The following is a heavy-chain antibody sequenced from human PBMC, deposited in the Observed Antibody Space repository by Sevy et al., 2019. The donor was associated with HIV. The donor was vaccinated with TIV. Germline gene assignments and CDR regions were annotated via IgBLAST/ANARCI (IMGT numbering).Heavy chain of an antibody. J-gene: IGHJ4*02. CDR2: IRYDGSNK. CDR3: AKDRTPPSDSSGYRKGFDY. Sequence: GGFLRLSCAASGFTFSSYGMHWVRQAPGKGLEWMAFIRYDGSNKYYADSVKGRFTISRDNSKNKLYLQMNSLRAEDTAVYYCAKDRTPPSDSSGYRKGFDYWGQGTLVTVSS. D-gene: IGHD3-22*01. CDR1: GFTFSSYG. V-gene: IGHV3-30*02.